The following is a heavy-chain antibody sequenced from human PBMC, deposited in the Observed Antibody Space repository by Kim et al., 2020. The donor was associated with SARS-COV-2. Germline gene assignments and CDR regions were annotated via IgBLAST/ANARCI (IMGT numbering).Heavy chain of an antibody. CDR3: ARHVPERTSGWFDP. J-gene: IGHJ5*02. V-gene: IGHV5-51*01. D-gene: IGHD1-1*01. Sequence: SPSFQGQVTISADKSISTAYLQWSSLKASDTAMYYCARHVPERTSGWFDPWGQGTLVTVSS.